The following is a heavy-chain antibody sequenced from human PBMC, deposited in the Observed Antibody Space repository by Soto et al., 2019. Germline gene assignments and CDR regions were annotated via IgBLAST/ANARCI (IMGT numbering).Heavy chain of an antibody. D-gene: IGHD2-21*01. CDR2: ISYSGNT. CDR3: ARAPVVISRSYCDY. CDR1: GGSISNFY. Sequence: PSETLSLTCTVSGGSISNFYWSWIRQRPGKGLEWIGYISYSGNTNYNPSLKSRVSISVYTSKNQLSLNLTSVTAADTAVYYCARAPVVISRSYCDYLGQGTPVSVSS. V-gene: IGHV4-59*01. J-gene: IGHJ4*02.